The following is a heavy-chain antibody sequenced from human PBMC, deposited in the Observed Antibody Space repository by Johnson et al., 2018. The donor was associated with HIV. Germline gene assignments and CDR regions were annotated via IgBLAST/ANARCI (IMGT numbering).Heavy chain of an antibody. V-gene: IGHV3-66*01. D-gene: IGHD3-3*01. CDR1: GFTVSNNY. CDR2: IYSGGST. CDR3: GRGGRVVMEDVFGI. J-gene: IGHJ3*02. Sequence: VQLVESGGGLVQPGGSLRLSCAASGFTVSNNYMSWVRQAPGKGLEWVSVIYSGGSTYFADSVKGRFTIARDNARNSLYLQMNSLTADDTAVYYCGRGGRVVMEDVFGIWGQGTMVTVSS.